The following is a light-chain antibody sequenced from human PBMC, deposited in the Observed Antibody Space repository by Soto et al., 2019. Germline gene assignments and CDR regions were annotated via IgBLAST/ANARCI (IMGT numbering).Light chain of an antibody. V-gene: IGKV3-15*01. CDR3: QQYNNWPPLT. CDR2: GAS. J-gene: IGKJ4*01. Sequence: EIVLTQSPATLSVSPGEAVTLSCRASQSVSSSLAWYQQQPGRSPRLLIYGASTRATGIPARFSGSGSGTESTLTISSLQSEDFAVYHCQQYNNWPPLTFGGGTKVEIK. CDR1: QSVSSS.